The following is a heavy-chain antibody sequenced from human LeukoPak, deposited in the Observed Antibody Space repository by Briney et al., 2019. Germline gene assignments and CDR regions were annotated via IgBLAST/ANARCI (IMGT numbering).Heavy chain of an antibody. CDR1: GYTFTSYY. J-gene: IGHJ4*02. V-gene: IGHV1-46*01. CDR3: ARPYDSGWSLYYFDY. D-gene: IGHD6-19*01. Sequence: GASVKVSCKASGYTFTSYYMHRVRQAPGQGLEWMGIINPSGGSTSYAQKFQGRVTMTRDMSTSTVYMELSSLRSEDTAVYYCARPYDSGWSLYYFDYWGQGTLVTVSS. CDR2: INPSGGST.